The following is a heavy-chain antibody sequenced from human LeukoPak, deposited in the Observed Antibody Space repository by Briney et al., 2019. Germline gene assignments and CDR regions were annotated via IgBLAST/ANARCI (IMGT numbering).Heavy chain of an antibody. V-gene: IGHV1-2*02. D-gene: IGHD3-10*01. CDR2: INPNSGGT. J-gene: IGHJ4*02. CDR1: GYTFTGYY. CDR3: ARGRDFTIRGFDY. Sequence: ASVKVSCKASGYTFTGYYMHWVRQAPGQGLEWMGWINPNSGGTNYAQKFQGRVTMTRDTSISTAYMELSRLRSDDTAVYYCARGRDFTIRGFDYWGQGTLVTVSS.